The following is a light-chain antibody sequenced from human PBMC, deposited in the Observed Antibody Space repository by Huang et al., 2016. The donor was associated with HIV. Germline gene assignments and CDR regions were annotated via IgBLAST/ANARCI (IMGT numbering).Light chain of an antibody. Sequence: DIVMTQTPLSLSVTPGQPASISCKSSQSLLHSDGETYLYWYLHKPGQYPQLLLYEVSNRFSGVPDRFSGSGSGTDFTLRISRVEAEDVGVYYCMQRTQRPLTFGGGTKVEIK. J-gene: IGKJ4*01. V-gene: IGKV2D-29*02. CDR3: MQRTQRPLT. CDR2: EVS. CDR1: QSLLHSDGETY.